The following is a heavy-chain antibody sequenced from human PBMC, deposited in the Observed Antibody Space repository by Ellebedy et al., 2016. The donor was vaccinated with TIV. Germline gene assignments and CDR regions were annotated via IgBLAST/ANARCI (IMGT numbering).Heavy chain of an antibody. D-gene: IGHD5-12*01. CDR3: VRGGRGYDESLDF. CDR1: GFTFTTYA. J-gene: IGHJ4*02. Sequence: GESLKISCAASGFTFTTYAMYWVRQAPGAGLEWVASISSSSNYIYKADSLKGRFTISRHNARNSLFQEMNSLRVDDTAVYHCVRGGRGYDESLDFWGPGTLVTVSS. V-gene: IGHV3-21*01. CDR2: ISSSSNYI.